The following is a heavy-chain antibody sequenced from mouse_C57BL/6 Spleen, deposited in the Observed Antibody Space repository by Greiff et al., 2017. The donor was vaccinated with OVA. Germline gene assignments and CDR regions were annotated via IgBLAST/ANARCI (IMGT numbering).Heavy chain of an antibody. V-gene: IGHV1-59*01. CDR2: IDPSDSYT. CDR3: AIGAPYYYGSSLDY. D-gene: IGHD1-1*01. J-gene: IGHJ2*01. CDR1: GYTFTSYW. Sequence: QVQLQQPGAELVRPGTSVKLSCKASGYTFTSYWMHWVKQRPGQGPEWIGVIDPSDSYTNYNQKFKGKATLTVDTSSSTAYMQLSSLTSEDSAVDYCAIGAPYYYGSSLDYWGQGTTLTVSS.